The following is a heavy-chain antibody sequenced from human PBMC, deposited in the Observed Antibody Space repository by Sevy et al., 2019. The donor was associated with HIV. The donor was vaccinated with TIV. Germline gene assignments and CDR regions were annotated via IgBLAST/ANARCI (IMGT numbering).Heavy chain of an antibody. CDR1: GFSFSKYY. CDR2: FSFGCGKI. J-gene: IGHJ4*02. CDR3: AREGCTRPHDY. D-gene: IGHD2-8*01. Sequence: GGSLRLSCAASGFSFSKYYMSWIRQPPGKGLEWVSTFSFGCGKINYADSVKGRFTISRDNSKNSFYLQMNNLTAEDTAMYYCAREGCTRPHDYWGQGTLVTVSS. V-gene: IGHV3-23*01.